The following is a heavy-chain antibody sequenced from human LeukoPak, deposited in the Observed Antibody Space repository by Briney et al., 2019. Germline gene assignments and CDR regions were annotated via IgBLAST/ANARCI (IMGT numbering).Heavy chain of an antibody. CDR1: GGTFSSYA. J-gene: IGHJ4*02. CDR3: ARPYYYDSSGYSD. Sequence: SVKVSCKASGGTFSSYAISWVRQAPEQGLQWMGGIIPIFGTANYAQKFQGRVTITADESTSTAYMELSSLRSEDTAVYYCARPYYYDSSGYSDWGQGTLVTVSS. CDR2: IIPIFGTA. V-gene: IGHV1-69*13. D-gene: IGHD3-22*01.